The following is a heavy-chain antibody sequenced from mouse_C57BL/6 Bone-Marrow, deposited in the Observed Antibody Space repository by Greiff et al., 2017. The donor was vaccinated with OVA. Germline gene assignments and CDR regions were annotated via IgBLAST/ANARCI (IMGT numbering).Heavy chain of an antibody. CDR1: GYAFSSYW. V-gene: IGHV1-80*01. J-gene: IGHJ2*01. CDR3: ARSPPYYGSSY. CDR2: IYPGDGDT. Sequence: VQLQQSGAELVKPGASVKISCKASGYAFSSYWMNWVKQRPGKGLEWIGQIYPGDGDTNYNGTFKGKATLTADKSSSTAYMQLSSLTSEDSAVDFCARSPPYYGSSYWGQGTTLTVSS. D-gene: IGHD1-1*01.